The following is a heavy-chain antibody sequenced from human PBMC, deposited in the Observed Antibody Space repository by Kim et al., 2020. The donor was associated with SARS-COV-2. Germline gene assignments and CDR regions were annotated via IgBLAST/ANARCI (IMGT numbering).Heavy chain of an antibody. Sequence: YNPSLKSRVTISVDTSKNQFSLKLSSVTAADTAVYYCARAPIAGPRAFDIWGQGTMVTVSS. D-gene: IGHD6-13*01. J-gene: IGHJ3*02. V-gene: IGHV4-34*01. CDR3: ARAPIAGPRAFDI.